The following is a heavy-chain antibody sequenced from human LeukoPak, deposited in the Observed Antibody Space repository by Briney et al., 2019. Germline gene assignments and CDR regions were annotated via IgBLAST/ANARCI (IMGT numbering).Heavy chain of an antibody. Sequence: APVKVSCKASGYTFTSYGISWVRQAPGQGLEWMGWISAYNGNTNYAQKLQGRVTMTTDTSTSTAYMELRSLRSDDTAVYYCARDGGRYYYYYMDVWGKGTTVTVSS. CDR2: ISAYNGNT. J-gene: IGHJ6*03. V-gene: IGHV1-18*01. CDR1: GYTFTSYG. D-gene: IGHD2-15*01. CDR3: ARDGGRYYYYYMDV.